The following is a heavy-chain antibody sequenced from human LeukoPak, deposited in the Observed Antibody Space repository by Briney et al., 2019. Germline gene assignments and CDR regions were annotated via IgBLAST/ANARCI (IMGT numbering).Heavy chain of an antibody. J-gene: IGHJ6*03. D-gene: IGHD3-3*01. CDR1: GGSISSSSYY. Sequence: SETLSLTCTVSGGSISSSSYYWGWIRQPTRKGLEWIGSIYYSGSTYYNPSLKSRVTISVDTSKNQFSLKLSSVTAADTAVYYCARVLAAYYYYYMDVWGKGTTVTVSS. CDR2: IYYSGST. CDR3: ARVLAAYYYYYMDV. V-gene: IGHV4-39*07.